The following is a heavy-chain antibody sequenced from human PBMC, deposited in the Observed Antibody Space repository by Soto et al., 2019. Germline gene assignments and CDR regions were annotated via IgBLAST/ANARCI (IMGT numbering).Heavy chain of an antibody. Sequence: QVQLVESGGGVVQPGGSLRLSCAASGFTFRNHAMHWVRQAPGKGLECLAVIAHDGSNAFYRDSVKGRFTVSRDNSKNTLYLYMNSLSSEDTGVYYCARGGRGDILVVVGARPGEYGTDIWGQGTTVIVSS. D-gene: IGHD2-15*01. CDR1: GFTFRNHA. CDR3: ARGGRGDILVVVGARPGEYGTDI. J-gene: IGHJ6*02. V-gene: IGHV3-30-3*01. CDR2: IAHDGSNA.